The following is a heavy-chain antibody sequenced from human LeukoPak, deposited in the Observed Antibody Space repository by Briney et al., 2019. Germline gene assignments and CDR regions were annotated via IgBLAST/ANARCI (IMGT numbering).Heavy chain of an antibody. D-gene: IGHD3-10*01. CDR2: MSSSSSYI. CDR1: GFTFSSYS. V-gene: IGHV3-21*01. Sequence: GGSLRLSCAASGFTFSSYSMNWVRQAPGKGLEWVSSMSSSSSYIYYADSVKGRFTISRDNAKNSLYLQMNSLRAEDTAVYYCARDRSTRLGRGYYGMDVWGQGTTVTVSS. CDR3: ARDRSTRLGRGYYGMDV. J-gene: IGHJ6*02.